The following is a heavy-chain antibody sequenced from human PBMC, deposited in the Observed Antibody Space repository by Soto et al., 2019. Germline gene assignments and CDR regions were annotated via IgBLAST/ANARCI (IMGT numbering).Heavy chain of an antibody. CDR1: GFTFSSYW. Sequence: PGGSLRLSCAASGFTFSSYWMSWVRQAPGKGLEWVANIKQDGSEKYYVDSVKGRFTISRDNAKNSLYLQMNSLRAEDTAVYYCARKVIVVVPAAPYYYYYMDVWGKGTTVTVSS. D-gene: IGHD2-2*01. CDR3: ARKVIVVVPAAPYYYYYMDV. CDR2: IKQDGSEK. J-gene: IGHJ6*03. V-gene: IGHV3-7*01.